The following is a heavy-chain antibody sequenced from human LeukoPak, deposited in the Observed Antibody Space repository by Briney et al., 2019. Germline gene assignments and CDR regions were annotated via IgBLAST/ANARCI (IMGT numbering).Heavy chain of an antibody. CDR2: INHSGST. CDR3: ARVDDY. Sequence: SETLSLTCVVYGGSFSGHSWARIRQPPGKGLEWIGEINHSGSTNYNPSLKTRVTISLDTSKNQLSLKLTSVTAADTAVYFCARVDDYWGQGALVTVSS. CDR1: GGSFSGHS. V-gene: IGHV4-34*01. J-gene: IGHJ4*02.